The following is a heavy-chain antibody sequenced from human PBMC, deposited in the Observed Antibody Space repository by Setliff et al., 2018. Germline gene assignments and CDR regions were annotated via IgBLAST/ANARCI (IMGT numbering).Heavy chain of an antibody. Sequence: ASVKVSCKDSGYIFNSYGISWVRQAPGQGLEWMGWISAYNGHTNYAQKFQGRVTITRDTSASTAYMELSSLRSEDTAVYYCMRLVRFCSRTVCRRTSGDEAWGQGTLVTVSS. J-gene: IGHJ5*02. V-gene: IGHV1-18*01. CDR3: MRLVRFCSRTVCRRTSGDEA. D-gene: IGHD3-3*01. CDR1: GYIFNSYG. CDR2: ISAYNGHT.